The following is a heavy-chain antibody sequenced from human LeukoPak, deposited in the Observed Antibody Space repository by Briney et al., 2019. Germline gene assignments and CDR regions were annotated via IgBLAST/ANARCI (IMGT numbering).Heavy chain of an antibody. CDR2: ISTGNGNT. CDR3: ARDRSFQLFSRAFDI. J-gene: IGHJ3*02. CDR1: GYTFTTYA. V-gene: IGHV1-3*04. D-gene: IGHD2/OR15-2a*01. Sequence: ASVKVSCKASGYTFTTYAMHWVRQAPGQRLEWMGWISTGNGNTKYSEKLQGRVTITRDTSASTVYMELSSLRSEDTAVYYCARDRSFQLFSRAFDIWGQGTMVTVSS.